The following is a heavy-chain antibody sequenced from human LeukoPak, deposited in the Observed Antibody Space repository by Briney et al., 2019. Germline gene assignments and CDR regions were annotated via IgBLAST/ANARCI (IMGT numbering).Heavy chain of an antibody. Sequence: GGSLRLSCAASGFTFSSYSMNWVRQAPGKGLEWVSYISSSSSTIYYADSVKGRFTISRDNAKNSLYLQMNSLRAEDTAVYYCARPNPFETSGYYLNYWGQGTLVTVSS. CDR1: GFTFSSYS. CDR3: ARPNPFETSGYYLNY. D-gene: IGHD3-22*01. V-gene: IGHV3-48*01. J-gene: IGHJ4*02. CDR2: ISSSSSTI.